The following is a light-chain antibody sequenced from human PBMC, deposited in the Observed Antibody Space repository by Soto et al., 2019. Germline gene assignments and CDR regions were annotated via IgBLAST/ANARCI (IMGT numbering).Light chain of an antibody. J-gene: IGKJ2*01. CDR3: QQSYSTPRT. CDR1: QSISNY. V-gene: IGKV1-39*01. CDR2: GAS. Sequence: DIQMTQSPSSLSASVGDRVTITCRASQSISNYLNWYQQKPGKAPKLLIYGASSLQSGVPSRFSCSGSGTDFTLTISSLQPEDFATYFCQQSYSTPRTFCQGTKLEIK.